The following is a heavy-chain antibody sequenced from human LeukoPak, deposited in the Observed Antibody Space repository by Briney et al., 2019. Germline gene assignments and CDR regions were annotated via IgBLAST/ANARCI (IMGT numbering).Heavy chain of an antibody. J-gene: IGHJ4*02. Sequence: ASVKVSCKASGGTFSSYAISWVRQAHGQGLEWMGGIIPIFGTANYAQKFQGRVTITADESTSTAYMELSSLRSEDTAVYYCARALFGGWYRYFDYWGQGTLVTVSS. CDR1: GGTFSSYA. CDR3: ARALFGGWYRYFDY. D-gene: IGHD6-19*01. V-gene: IGHV1-69*13. CDR2: IIPIFGTA.